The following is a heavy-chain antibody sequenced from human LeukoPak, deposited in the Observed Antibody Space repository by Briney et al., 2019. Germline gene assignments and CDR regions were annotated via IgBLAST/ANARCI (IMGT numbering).Heavy chain of an antibody. Sequence: SETPSLTCTVSGGSISSSSYYWGWIRQPPGKGLEWIGSIYYSGSTYYNPSLKSRVTISVDTSKNQFSLKLSSVTAADTAVYYCARESEAARGYFDYWGQGTLVTVSS. J-gene: IGHJ4*02. D-gene: IGHD2-15*01. V-gene: IGHV4-39*02. CDR1: GGSISSSSYY. CDR3: ARESEAARGYFDY. CDR2: IYYSGST.